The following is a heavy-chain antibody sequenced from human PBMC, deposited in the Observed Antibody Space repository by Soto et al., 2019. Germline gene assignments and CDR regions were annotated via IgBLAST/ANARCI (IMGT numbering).Heavy chain of an antibody. CDR2: IWYDGSNK. J-gene: IGHJ6*02. CDR1: GFTFSSYG. D-gene: IGHD3-9*01. CDR3: ARHYYDILTGYSYGMDV. Sequence: GGTLRLSCAASGFTFSSYGMHWLRQAPGKGLERVAVIWYDGSNKYYADSVKCRFTISRDNSKNTLYLQMNSLRAEDTAVCYCARHYYDILTGYSYGMDVWGQGTTVTVSS. V-gene: IGHV3-33*01.